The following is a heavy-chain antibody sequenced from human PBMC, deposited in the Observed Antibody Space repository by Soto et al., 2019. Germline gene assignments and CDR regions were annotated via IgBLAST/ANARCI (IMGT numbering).Heavy chain of an antibody. CDR1: GGSISSGDYY. CDR3: ARVATSCYFDY. Sequence: SETLSLTCTVSGGSISSGDYYWSWIRQPPGKGLEWIGYIYYSGSTYYNPSLKSRVTISVDTSKNQFSLKLSSVTAADTAVYYCARVATSCYFDYWGQGTLVTVSS. CDR2: IYYSGST. J-gene: IGHJ4*02. V-gene: IGHV4-30-4*01.